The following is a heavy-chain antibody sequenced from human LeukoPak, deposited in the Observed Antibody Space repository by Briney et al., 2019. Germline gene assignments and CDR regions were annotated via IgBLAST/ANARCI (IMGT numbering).Heavy chain of an antibody. CDR2: IYYSGST. D-gene: IGHD3-22*01. Sequence: PSETLPLTCTVSGGSISSYYWSWIRQPPGKGLEWIGYIYYSGSTNCNPSLKSRVTISVDTSKNQFSLKLSSVTAADTAVYYCAREETYDSSGYYDYWGQGTLVTVSS. CDR3: AREETYDSSGYYDY. J-gene: IGHJ4*02. V-gene: IGHV4-59*01. CDR1: GGSISSYY.